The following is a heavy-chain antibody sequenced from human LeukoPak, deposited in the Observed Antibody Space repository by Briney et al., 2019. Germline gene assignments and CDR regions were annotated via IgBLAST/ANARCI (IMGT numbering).Heavy chain of an antibody. D-gene: IGHD5-12*01. CDR1: GYTFTSYG. V-gene: IGHV1-18*01. J-gene: IGHJ4*02. Sequence: GASVKVSCKASGYTFTSYGISWVRQAPGQGLEWMGWISAYNGNTNYAQKLQGRVTMTTDTSTSTAYMELRSLRSDDTAVYYCASDGVVLYSGYDPFDYWGQGTLVTVSS. CDR3: ASDGVVLYSGYDPFDY. CDR2: ISAYNGNT.